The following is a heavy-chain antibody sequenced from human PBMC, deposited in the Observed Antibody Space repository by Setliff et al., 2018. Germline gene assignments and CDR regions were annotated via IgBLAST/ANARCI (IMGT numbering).Heavy chain of an antibody. Sequence: SETLSLTCTVSGGSINNYYWTWTRQPAGKGLEWIGRIYTSGSTYYNPSLKSRVTISVDTSKNQFSLKLSSVTAADTAVYYCARDCFSASSPNWFDPWGQGTLVTVSS. V-gene: IGHV4-4*07. D-gene: IGHD2-21*01. CDR1: GGSINNYY. CDR2: IYTSGST. CDR3: ARDCFSASSPNWFDP. J-gene: IGHJ5*02.